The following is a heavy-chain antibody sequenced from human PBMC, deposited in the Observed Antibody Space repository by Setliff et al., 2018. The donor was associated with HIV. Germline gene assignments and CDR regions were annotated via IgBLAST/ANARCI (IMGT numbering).Heavy chain of an antibody. CDR2: IYTSGNT. D-gene: IGHD1-26*01. CDR1: GGSISSGSYY. J-gene: IGHJ4*02. V-gene: IGHV4-61*02. Sequence: SETLSLTCTVSGGSISSGSYYWNWIRQPAGKGLEWIGRIYTSGNTNSNPSLKRRVTISVDTSKNQFSLKLSSVTAADTAVYYCARSSPRFSGSYFDYWGQGTLVTVTS. CDR3: ARSSPRFSGSYFDY.